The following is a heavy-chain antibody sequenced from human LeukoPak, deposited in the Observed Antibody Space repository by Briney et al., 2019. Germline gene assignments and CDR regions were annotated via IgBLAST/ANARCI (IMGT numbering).Heavy chain of an antibody. CDR2: VYYSGST. D-gene: IGHD3-10*01. V-gene: IGHV4-59*01. CDR1: GGSISSYY. J-gene: IGHJ6*04. CDR3: ARDLTSHIWFGELLDIPTMGFDP. Sequence: PSETLSLTCAVSGGSISSYYWSWIRQPPGKGLEWIGYVYYSGSTNYNPSLKSRVTISVDTSKNQFSLKLSSVTAADTAVYYCARDLTSHIWFGELLDIPTMGFDPWGKGTTVTVSS.